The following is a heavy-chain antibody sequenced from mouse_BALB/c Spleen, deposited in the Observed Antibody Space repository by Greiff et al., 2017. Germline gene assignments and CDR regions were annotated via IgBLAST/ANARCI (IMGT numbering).Heavy chain of an antibody. Sequence: EVKLMESGGGLVQPGGSRKLSCAASGFTFSSFGMHWVRQAPEKGLEWVAYISSGSSTIYYADTVKGRFTISRDNPKNTLFLQMTSLRSEDTAMYYCARDGYYDHAMDYWGQGTSVTVSS. J-gene: IGHJ4*01. V-gene: IGHV5-17*02. CDR2: ISSGSSTI. D-gene: IGHD2-3*01. CDR3: ARDGYYDHAMDY. CDR1: GFTFSSFG.